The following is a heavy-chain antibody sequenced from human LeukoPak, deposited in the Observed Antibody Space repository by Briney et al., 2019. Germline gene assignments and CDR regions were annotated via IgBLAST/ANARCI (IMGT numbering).Heavy chain of an antibody. CDR3: AKWTEGPV. CDR1: GFTFSRHA. V-gene: IGHV3-30*02. Sequence: PGGSLRLSCAASGFTFSRHAIHWVRQAPGKGLEWVAFIRSDGSDKDYAGSVKGRFTISRDNSKNTLYLQMNSLRADDTAVYCCAKWTEGPVWGLGTLVTVSS. CDR2: IRSDGSDK. J-gene: IGHJ4*02. D-gene: IGHD1-14*01.